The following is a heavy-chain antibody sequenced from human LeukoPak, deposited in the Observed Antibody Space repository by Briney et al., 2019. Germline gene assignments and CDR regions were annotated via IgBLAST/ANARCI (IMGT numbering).Heavy chain of an antibody. Sequence: SETLSLTCTVSGGSISSYYWSWIRQPPGKGLEWIGYIYYSGSTNCNPSLKSRVTISVDTSKNQFSLKLSSVTAADTAVYYCARHGGGALRYFDWLSYLFDYWGQGTLVTVSS. D-gene: IGHD3-9*01. V-gene: IGHV4-59*08. CDR2: IYYSGST. J-gene: IGHJ4*02. CDR3: ARHGGGALRYFDWLSYLFDY. CDR1: GGSISSYY.